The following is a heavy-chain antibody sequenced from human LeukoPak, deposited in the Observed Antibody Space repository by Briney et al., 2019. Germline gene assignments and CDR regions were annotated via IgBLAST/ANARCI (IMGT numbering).Heavy chain of an antibody. CDR1: GYTFTSYD. CDR3: ARKSTPSSGWTPFDY. CDR2: MNPNSGNI. Sequence: GASVKVSCKASGYTFTSYDINWVRQANGQGLEWMGWMNPNSGNIGYAQKFQGRVTMTRNTSISTAYMELSSLRSEDTAVYYCARKSTPSSGWTPFDYWGQGTLVTVSS. D-gene: IGHD6-19*01. V-gene: IGHV1-8*01. J-gene: IGHJ4*02.